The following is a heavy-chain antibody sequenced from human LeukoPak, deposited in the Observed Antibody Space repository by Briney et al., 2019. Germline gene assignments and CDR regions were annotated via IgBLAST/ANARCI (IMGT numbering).Heavy chain of an antibody. CDR3: ATPLTSKWSSSWYSGHFDY. CDR1: GFSFSDYA. CDR2: ISADGRDK. D-gene: IGHD6-13*01. Sequence: GGSLRLSCVASGFSFSDYAMHWVRQAPGKGLEWVAVISADGRDKYYIASVRGRFTIPRDNSKTTVFLQMNSLEVEDTAVYYCATPLTSKWSSSWYSGHFDYWGQGALVTVPS. J-gene: IGHJ4*02. V-gene: IGHV3-30*04.